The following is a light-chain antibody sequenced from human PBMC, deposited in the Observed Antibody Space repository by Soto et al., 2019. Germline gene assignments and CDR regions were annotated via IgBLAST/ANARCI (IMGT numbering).Light chain of an antibody. J-gene: IGLJ2*01. CDR3: AAWDHSLSAVI. Sequence: QPVLTQPPSASGTPGQRVTISCSGSSSNLGSNPVDWYQQLPGTAPKLLIYSNTQRPSGVPGRFSGSKSGTSASLAISGLQSDDEADYYCAAWDHSLSAVIFGGGTKLTVL. CDR1: SSNLGSNP. V-gene: IGLV1-44*01. CDR2: SNT.